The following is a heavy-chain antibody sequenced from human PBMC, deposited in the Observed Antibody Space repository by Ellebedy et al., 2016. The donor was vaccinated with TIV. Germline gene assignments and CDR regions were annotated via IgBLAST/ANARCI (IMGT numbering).Heavy chain of an antibody. CDR3: VREGPKNLGYGMDV. J-gene: IGHJ6*02. Sequence: GESLKISXQGSGYNFATYWIAWVRQMPGKGLEWMAIIYPGDSDTEYSPSFSGQVTISVDKSISTAYLQWSSLKPSDTAMYYCVREGPKNLGYGMDVWGQGTTVIVSS. CDR2: IYPGDSDT. V-gene: IGHV5-51*01. D-gene: IGHD1-26*01. CDR1: GYNFATYW.